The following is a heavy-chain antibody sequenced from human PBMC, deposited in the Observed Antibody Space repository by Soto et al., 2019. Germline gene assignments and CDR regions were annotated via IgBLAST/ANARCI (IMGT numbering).Heavy chain of an antibody. J-gene: IGHJ1*01. CDR1: GFTFSSYA. CDR3: AKETNSGYSSGWYGIAEYFQH. V-gene: IGHV3-23*01. D-gene: IGHD6-19*01. Sequence: EVQLLESGGGLVQPGGSLRLSCAASGFTFSSYAMSWVRQAPGKGLEWVSAISGSGGSTYYADSVKGRFTISRDNSKNTLYLQINSLRAEDTAVYYCAKETNSGYSSGWYGIAEYFQHWGQGTLVTVSS. CDR2: ISGSGGST.